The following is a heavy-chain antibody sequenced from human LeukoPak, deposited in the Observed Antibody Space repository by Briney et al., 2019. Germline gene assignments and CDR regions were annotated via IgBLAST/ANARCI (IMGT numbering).Heavy chain of an antibody. Sequence: GGSLRLSCAASGFPFSSYWMSWVRQAPGKGLEWVANINQDGSEKYYVDSVKGRFTISRDNAKNSLYLQMNSLRAEDTAFYYCARPSTVTTRTGAFDIWGQGTLVTVSS. CDR2: INQDGSEK. J-gene: IGHJ3*02. D-gene: IGHD4-17*01. CDR3: ARPSTVTTRTGAFDI. V-gene: IGHV3-7*01. CDR1: GFPFSSYW.